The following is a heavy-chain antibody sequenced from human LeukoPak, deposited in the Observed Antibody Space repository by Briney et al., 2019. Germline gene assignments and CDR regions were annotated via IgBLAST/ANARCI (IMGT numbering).Heavy chain of an antibody. J-gene: IGHJ4*01. CDR3: ARTYCDSTTCYRFDY. CDR1: GGSINNSISY. CDR2: IYYSGST. V-gene: IGHV4-39*07. D-gene: IGHD2-2*01. Sequence: SETLSLTCTVSGGSINNSISYWGWIRQPPGKGLEWIGSIYYSGSTYYNPSLNSRVTISVDTSENQFSLELRSVTAADAAVYYCARTYCDSTTCYRFDYWGQEPWSPSPQ.